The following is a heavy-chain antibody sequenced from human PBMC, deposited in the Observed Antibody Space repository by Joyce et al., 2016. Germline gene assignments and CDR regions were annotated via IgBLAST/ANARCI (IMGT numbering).Heavy chain of an antibody. CDR2: IYYSGRT. CDR1: GDSISSDYY. V-gene: IGHV4-30-4*01. J-gene: IGHJ4*02. D-gene: IGHD4-17*01. Sequence: QVQLQESGPGLVKPSQTLSLNCTVSGDSISSDYYWSWIRQPPGKGLEYIGYIYYSGRTNYNPALKRRLTTALDTSKNQCFLRLTSVTAADTAVYYCARFQDDGDYYDYWGQGTLVTVSS. CDR3: ARFQDDGDYYDY.